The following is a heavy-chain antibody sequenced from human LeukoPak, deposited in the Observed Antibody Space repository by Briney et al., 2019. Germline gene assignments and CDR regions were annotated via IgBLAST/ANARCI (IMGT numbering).Heavy chain of an antibody. D-gene: IGHD2-15*01. Sequence: GGSLRLSCAASRFSFSDYTMSWVRQLPGKGPEWVSGIRHSGVDSSYADSVKGRFTISRDNSKNMLYLQMNSLRDDDTGVYYCARDRRATPMYFFDFWGQGTPVTVSS. J-gene: IGHJ4*02. V-gene: IGHV3-23*01. CDR2: IRHSGVDS. CDR1: RFSFSDYT. CDR3: ARDRRATPMYFFDF.